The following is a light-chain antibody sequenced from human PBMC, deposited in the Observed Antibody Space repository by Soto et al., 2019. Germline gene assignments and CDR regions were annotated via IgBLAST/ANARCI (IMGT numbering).Light chain of an antibody. CDR1: QSLLHGNGYNY. Sequence: DIVMPQSPLSLPVTPGEPASISCRSSQSLLHGNGYNYLDWYLQKPGQSPQLLIYLGSNRASGVSDMFSVSGSGTDFTRNIRRVESDDVRIYYCLQALQTPLYTFGQGTKLAIK. CDR3: LQALQTPLYT. V-gene: IGKV2-28*01. J-gene: IGKJ2*01. CDR2: LGS.